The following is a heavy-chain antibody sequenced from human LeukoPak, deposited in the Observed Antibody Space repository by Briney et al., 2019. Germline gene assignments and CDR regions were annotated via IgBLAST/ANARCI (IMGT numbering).Heavy chain of an antibody. D-gene: IGHD2-21*01. CDR1: GDSISSGDYY. Sequence: PSQTLSLTCTVSGDSISSGDYYWSWIRQPAGTGLEWIGRISSSGSTNYNPSLKSRVTISVDTSKNQFSLKLSSVTAADTAVYYCARLFGQYYFDYWGQGTLVTVSS. CDR2: ISSSGST. J-gene: IGHJ4*02. V-gene: IGHV4-61*02. CDR3: ARLFGQYYFDY.